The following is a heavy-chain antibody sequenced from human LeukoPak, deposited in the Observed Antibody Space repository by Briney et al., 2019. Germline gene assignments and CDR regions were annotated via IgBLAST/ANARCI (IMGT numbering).Heavy chain of an antibody. CDR1: GGSISSGSYY. J-gene: IGHJ4*02. D-gene: IGHD3-3*01. V-gene: IGHV4-61*02. Sequence: SETLSLTCTVSGGSISSGSYYWSWIRQPAGKGLEWIGRISTSGSTNYNPSLKSRVTISVDTSKNQFSLKLSSVTAADTAVYYCAGFWSGYYGFDYWGQGTLVTVSS. CDR2: ISTSGST. CDR3: AGFWSGYYGFDY.